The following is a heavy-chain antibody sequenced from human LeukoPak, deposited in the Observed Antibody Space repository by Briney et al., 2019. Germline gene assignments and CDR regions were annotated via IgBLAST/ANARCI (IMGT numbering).Heavy chain of an antibody. J-gene: IGHJ3*02. V-gene: IGHV4-59*08. CDR1: GGSISSYY. D-gene: IGHD1-1*01. CDR2: IYYSGST. Sequence: SETLSLTCTVCGGSISSYYWSWIRQPPGKGLEWIGYIYYSGSTNYNPPLKSRVTISVDTSKNQFSLKLSSVTAADTAVYYCARGWTTEHAFDIWGQGTMVTVSS. CDR3: ARGWTTEHAFDI.